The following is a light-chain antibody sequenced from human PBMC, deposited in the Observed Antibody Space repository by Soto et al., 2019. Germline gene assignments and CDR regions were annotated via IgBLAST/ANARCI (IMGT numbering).Light chain of an antibody. CDR2: DYN. Sequence: QSVLTQPPSVSGAPGQRVTISCTGGSSNIGANFDVNWYQLLPGSAPKLLIYDYNNRPSGVPDRFSGSKSGSSASLAITGLQAEDEADYICQSYDKRVSASVFGGGTKVTVL. CDR1: SSNIGANFD. J-gene: IGLJ3*02. CDR3: QSYDKRVSASV. V-gene: IGLV1-40*01.